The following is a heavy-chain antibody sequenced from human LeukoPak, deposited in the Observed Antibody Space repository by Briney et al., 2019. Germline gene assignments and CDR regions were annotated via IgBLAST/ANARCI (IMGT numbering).Heavy chain of an antibody. V-gene: IGHV1-46*01. CDR1: GYTFTSYY. J-gene: IGHJ4*02. CDR3: ARDLGIAVAGTLTALDY. D-gene: IGHD6-19*01. Sequence: ASVKVSCKASGYTFTSYYMHWVRQAPGQGLEWMGIINPSGGSTSYAQKFQGRVTMTGDTSTSTVYMELSSLRSEDTAVYYCARDLGIAVAGTLTALDYWGQGTLVTVSS. CDR2: INPSGGST.